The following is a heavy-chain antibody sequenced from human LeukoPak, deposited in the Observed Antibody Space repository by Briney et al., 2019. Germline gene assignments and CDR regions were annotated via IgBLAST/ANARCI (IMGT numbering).Heavy chain of an antibody. J-gene: IGHJ4*02. CDR2: ISGSGDAT. D-gene: IGHD3-22*01. CDR1: GFTFSSYY. CDR3: AKDHDSSGFPTFVY. V-gene: IGHV3-23*01. Sequence: GGSLRLSCAASGFTFSSYYMSWVRQAPGKGPEWVSTISGSGDATYYGDSVKGRLTISRDNSKNTLYLQMNSLRAEDTAMYYCAKDHDSSGFPTFVYWGQGILVTVSS.